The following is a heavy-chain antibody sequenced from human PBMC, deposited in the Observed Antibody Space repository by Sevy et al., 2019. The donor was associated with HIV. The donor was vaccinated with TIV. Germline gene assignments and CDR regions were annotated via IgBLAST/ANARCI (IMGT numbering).Heavy chain of an antibody. Sequence: GGSLRLSCAASGFTFSSYAMHWVRQAPGKGLEWVAVISYDGSNKYYADSVKGRFTISRDTSKNTLYLQMNSLRAEDTAVYYCAREGGAVWFGEFHNWFDPWGQGTLVTVSS. CDR2: ISYDGSNK. CDR3: AREGGAVWFGEFHNWFDP. D-gene: IGHD3-10*01. CDR1: GFTFSSYA. V-gene: IGHV3-30-3*01. J-gene: IGHJ5*02.